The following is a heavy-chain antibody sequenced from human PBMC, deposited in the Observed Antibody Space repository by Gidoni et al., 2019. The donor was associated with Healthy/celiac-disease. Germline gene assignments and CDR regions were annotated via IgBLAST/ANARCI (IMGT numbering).Heavy chain of an antibody. D-gene: IGHD4-17*01. CDR1: GGSISRSSYY. CDR2: IYYSWST. V-gene: IGHV4-39*01. CDR3: ARHCPSGYGDPYYYYGMDV. J-gene: IGHJ6*02. Sequence: QLQLQESGPGLVKPSETLSLTCTVSGGSISRSSYYWGWIRQPPGKGLEWIGSIYYSWSTYYNPSLKSRVTISVDTSKNQFSLKLSSVTAADTAVYYCARHCPSGYGDPYYYYGMDVWGQGTTVTVSS.